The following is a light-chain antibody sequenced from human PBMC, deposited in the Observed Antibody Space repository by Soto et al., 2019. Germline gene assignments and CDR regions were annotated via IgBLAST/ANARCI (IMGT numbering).Light chain of an antibody. CDR3: QQVNSYPIP. CDR1: QGISSY. Sequence: DIQLTQSPSFLSASIGDRVTITCRASQGISSYLAWYQQKPGKAPQLLIYAASTLESGVPSRFSGSGSGTEFTLTISNLQPENFATYYCQQVNSYPIPFGQGTRLEIK. CDR2: AAS. V-gene: IGKV1-9*01. J-gene: IGKJ5*01.